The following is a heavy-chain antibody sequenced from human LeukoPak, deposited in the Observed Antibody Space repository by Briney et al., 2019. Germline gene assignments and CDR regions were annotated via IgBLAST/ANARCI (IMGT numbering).Heavy chain of an antibody. D-gene: IGHD1-20*01. CDR2: IYYSGST. J-gene: IGHJ3*02. V-gene: IGHV4-38-2*02. CDR3: ARGRLTGTTTAFDI. Sequence: SETLSLTCTVSGYSISSSYYWGWIRQPPGKGLEWIGSIYYSGSTYYNPSLKSRVTISVDTSKNQFSLKLSSVTAADTAVYYCARGRLTGTTTAFDIWGQGTMVTVSS. CDR1: GYSISSSYY.